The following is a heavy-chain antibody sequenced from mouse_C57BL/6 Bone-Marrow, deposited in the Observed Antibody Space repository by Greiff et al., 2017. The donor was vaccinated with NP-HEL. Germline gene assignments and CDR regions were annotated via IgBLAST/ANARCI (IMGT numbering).Heavy chain of an antibody. V-gene: IGHV5-6*01. D-gene: IGHD2-5*01. CDR3: ARHYYSNYFDY. CDR1: GFTFSSYG. J-gene: IGHJ2*01. CDR2: ISSGGSYT. Sequence: EVHLVESGGDLVKPGGSLKLSCAASGFTFSSYGMSWVRQTPDKRLEWVATISSGGSYTYYPDSVKGRFTISRDNAKNTLYLQMSSPKSEDTAMYYCARHYYSNYFDYWGQGTTLTVSS.